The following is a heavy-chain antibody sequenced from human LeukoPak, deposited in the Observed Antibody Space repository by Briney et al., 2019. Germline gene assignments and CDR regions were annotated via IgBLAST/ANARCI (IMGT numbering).Heavy chain of an antibody. V-gene: IGHV3-43*02. Sequence: GGSLRLSCAASGFTIYDYAMHWVRQGPGKGLEWVSLISGEGGTTYYADSVKGRFTMSRENSKKSLYLQMNSLRTEDTALYYCAKDLRGQYSSSYYALDYWGQGTLVTVSS. CDR3: AKDLRGQYSSSYYALDY. CDR1: GFTIYDYA. D-gene: IGHD6-13*01. CDR2: ISGEGGTT. J-gene: IGHJ4*02.